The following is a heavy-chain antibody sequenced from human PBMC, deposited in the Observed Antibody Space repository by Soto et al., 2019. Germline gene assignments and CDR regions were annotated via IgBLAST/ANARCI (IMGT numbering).Heavy chain of an antibody. J-gene: IGHJ4*02. V-gene: IGHV4-30-4*01. CDR1: GGSISSGDYY. Sequence: NPSENLSLTCTVSGGSISSGDYYWSWIRQPPGKGMEWIGYIYYSGSTYYNPSLTSRVTISVVTSKNQFSLKLSSVTAADTAVYYCARGRAKAGVFDYWGQGTLVTVSS. D-gene: IGHD3-10*01. CDR3: ARGRAKAGVFDY. CDR2: IYYSGST.